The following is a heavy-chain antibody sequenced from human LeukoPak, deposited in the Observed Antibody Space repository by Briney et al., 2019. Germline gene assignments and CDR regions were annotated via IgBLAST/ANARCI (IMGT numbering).Heavy chain of an antibody. D-gene: IGHD1-26*01. CDR2: IKKDGSEK. J-gene: IGHJ6*03. CDR3: ARATWDPNYYYYMDV. CDR1: GFTFSSHW. V-gene: IGHV3-7*01. Sequence: PGGSLRLSCAASGFTFSSHWMSWVRQAPGKGLEWVANIKKDGSEKYYVDAVKGRFTISRDNAKTSLYLQMNSLRAEDTAVYFCARATWDPNYYYYMDVWGKGTTVTISS.